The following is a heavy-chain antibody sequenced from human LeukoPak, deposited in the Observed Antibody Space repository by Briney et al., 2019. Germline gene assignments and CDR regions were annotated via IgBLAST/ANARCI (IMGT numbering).Heavy chain of an antibody. J-gene: IGHJ4*02. V-gene: IGHV4-30-4*01. CDR3: ARISLLSTEFDY. D-gene: IGHD3-16*01. CDR2: IYYSGST. CDR1: GGSISSGDYY. Sequence: PSQTLSLTCTVSGGSISSGDYYWSWIRQPPGKGLEWIGYIYYSGSTYYNPSLKSRVTISVDTSKNQFSLKLSPVTAADTAVYYCARISLLSTEFDYWGQGTLVTVSS.